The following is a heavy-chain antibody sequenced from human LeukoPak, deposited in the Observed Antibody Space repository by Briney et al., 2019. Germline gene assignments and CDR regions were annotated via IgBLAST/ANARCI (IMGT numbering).Heavy chain of an antibody. CDR2: INSDGSRT. CDR3: XXXXXXXXXXXXXX. Sequence: GGSLRLSCAASGFIFSTYWMHWVRQVPGKGLVWVSRINSDGSRTTYADSVKGRFTISRDNAKTKLYLQMNSMRDEATAVYXXXXXXXXXXXXXXXXWGQGTLVTVSS. V-gene: IGHV3-74*01. J-gene: IGHJ4*02. CDR1: GFIFSTYW.